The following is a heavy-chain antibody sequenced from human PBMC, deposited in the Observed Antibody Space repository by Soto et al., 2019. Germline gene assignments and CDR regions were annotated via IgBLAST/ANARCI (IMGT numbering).Heavy chain of an antibody. CDR2: IYYSGNT. D-gene: IGHD3-9*01. CDR3: ARALSYHDVLTGRGWVFYFDY. Sequence: WETLSLTCTVSGGSISSYYWSWIRQPPGRGLEWIGDIYYSGNTNSNPSLKSRVTISVGTSRSQFSLELKSVTAADTAVYYCARALSYHDVLTGRGWVFYFDYWGQGALVAVSS. V-gene: IGHV4-59*01. J-gene: IGHJ4*02. CDR1: GGSISSYY.